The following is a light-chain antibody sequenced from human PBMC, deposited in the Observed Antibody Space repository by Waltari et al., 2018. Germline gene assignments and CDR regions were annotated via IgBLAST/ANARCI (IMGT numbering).Light chain of an antibody. V-gene: IGLV2-14*01. J-gene: IGLJ3*02. CDR1: SSDVGGYNL. Sequence: QSARHQPASVSGSHGQSITISCTGPSSDVGGYNLCTGYQQNPGKAPKLMILEVSNRRVGVANHFSGSKSGNTASLTTSGLQAEDEADYYCSSYTSSINWVVGGGTKLTLL. CDR3: SSYTSSINWV. CDR2: EVS.